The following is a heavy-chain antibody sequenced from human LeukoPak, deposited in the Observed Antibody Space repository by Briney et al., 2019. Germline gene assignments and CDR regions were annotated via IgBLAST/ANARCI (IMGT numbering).Heavy chain of an antibody. D-gene: IGHD6-6*01. CDR3: ANWIGSSSRDY. J-gene: IGHJ4*02. V-gene: IGHV3-23*01. Sequence: GGSLRLSCAASGFTFSTYAMTWVRQAPGKGLEWVSGINSNGDEIYYADSVRGRFTISRDNSNKALYLQMDSLRTEDTAVYYCANWIGSSSRDYWGQGTLVTV. CDR2: INSNGDEI. CDR1: GFTFSTYA.